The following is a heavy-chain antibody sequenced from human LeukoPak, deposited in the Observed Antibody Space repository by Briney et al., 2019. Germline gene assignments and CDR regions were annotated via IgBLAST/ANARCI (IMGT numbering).Heavy chain of an antibody. CDR3: AKDLRVYSSSH. CDR2: ISGSGGST. J-gene: IGHJ4*02. V-gene: IGHV3-23*01. CDR1: GFTFSSYA. D-gene: IGHD6-6*01. Sequence: GGSLRLSCAASGFTFSSYAMSWVRQAPGKGLEWVSAISGSGGSTYYADSVKGRFTISRDNSKNTLYLQMNSLRAEDTAVYYGAKDLRVYSSSHWGQGTLVTVSS.